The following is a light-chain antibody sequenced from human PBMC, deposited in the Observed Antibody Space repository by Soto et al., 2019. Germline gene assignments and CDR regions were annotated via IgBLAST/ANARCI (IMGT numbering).Light chain of an antibody. CDR3: QHYNGFSSSVT. CDR1: QSISNW. V-gene: IGKV1-5*01. Sequence: DIQMTQSPSTLSVSVGDRATITCRASQSISNWLAWYQQKPGKAPNLLIYDASSLQSGVPSRFSGSGSGTEFTLTISSLQPEDFATYYCQHYNGFSSSVTFGPGTEVDIK. CDR2: DAS. J-gene: IGKJ3*01.